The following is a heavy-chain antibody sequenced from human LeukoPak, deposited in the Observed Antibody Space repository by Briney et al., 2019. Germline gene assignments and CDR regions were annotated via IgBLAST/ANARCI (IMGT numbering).Heavy chain of an antibody. D-gene: IGHD1-1*01. J-gene: IGHJ5*02. Sequence: GGSLRLSCAASRFTFSSYAMSWVRQAPGKGLEWVSAISGSGGSTYCADSVKGRFTISRDNSKNTLYLQMNSLRAEDTAVYYCAKDLLDSPNGPNWFDPWGQGTLVTVSS. V-gene: IGHV3-23*01. CDR1: RFTFSSYA. CDR2: ISGSGGST. CDR3: AKDLLDSPNGPNWFDP.